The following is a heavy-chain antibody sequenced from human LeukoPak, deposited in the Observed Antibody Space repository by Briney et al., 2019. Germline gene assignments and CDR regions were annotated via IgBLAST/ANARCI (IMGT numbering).Heavy chain of an antibody. V-gene: IGHV4-31*03. Sequence: SETLSLTCTVSGGSISSGGYYWSWIRQHPGKGLEWIGYIYYSGSTYYNPSLKSRVTISVDTSKNQFSLKLSSVTAADTAVYYCASEGAGSYDSSGGFQHWGQGTLVTVSS. CDR2: IYYSGST. CDR3: ASEGAGSYDSSGGFQH. CDR1: GGSISSGGYY. D-gene: IGHD3-22*01. J-gene: IGHJ1*01.